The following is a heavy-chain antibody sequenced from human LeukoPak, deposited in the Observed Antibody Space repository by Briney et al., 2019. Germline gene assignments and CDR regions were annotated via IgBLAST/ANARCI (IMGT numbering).Heavy chain of an antibody. CDR3: ARDQGLSGSLDY. J-gene: IGHJ4*02. Sequence: PSETLSLTCTVSGGSISSSSYYWGWIRQPPGKGLEGIGSIYYSGSTYYNPSLKSRVTISVDTSKNQFSLKLSSVTAADTAVYYCARDQGLSGSLDYWGQGTLVTVSS. V-gene: IGHV4-39*07. CDR1: GGSISSSSYY. CDR2: IYYSGST. D-gene: IGHD1-26*01.